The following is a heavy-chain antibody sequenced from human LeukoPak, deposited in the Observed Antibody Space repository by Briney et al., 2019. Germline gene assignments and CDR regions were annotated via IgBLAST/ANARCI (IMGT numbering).Heavy chain of an antibody. D-gene: IGHD2-15*01. CDR1: GDSISTTTYN. CDR3: ARGFQYCSGGSCYPGVNWFDP. CDR2: IYYTGIT. J-gene: IGHJ5*02. Sequence: SETLSLTCTVSGDSISTTTYNWGWIRQPPGKGLEWIGSIYYTGITYYNPSLKSRVTMSVDTSENQFSLNLNSVTAADTAVYYCARGFQYCSGGSCYPGVNWFDPWGQGTLVTVSS. V-gene: IGHV4-39*01.